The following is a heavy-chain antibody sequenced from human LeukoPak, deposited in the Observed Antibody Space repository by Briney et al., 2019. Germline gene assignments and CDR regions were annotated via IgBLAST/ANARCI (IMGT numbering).Heavy chain of an antibody. CDR3: ARGGFLDPFDP. J-gene: IGHJ5*02. CDR2: IYYSGST. Sequence: PSETLSLTCTVSGGSISTYYWSWIRQPPGKGLEWIGYIYYSGSTKYNPSLESRVTISVDPSKIQFSLKLRSVNAADTAAYYCARGGFLDPFDPWGRGTLVTVSS. V-gene: IGHV4-59*01. CDR1: GGSISTYY. D-gene: IGHD1-1*01.